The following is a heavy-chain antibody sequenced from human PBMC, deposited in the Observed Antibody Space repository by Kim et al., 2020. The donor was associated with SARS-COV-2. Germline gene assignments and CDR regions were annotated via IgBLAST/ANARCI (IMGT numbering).Heavy chain of an antibody. CDR1: GYTFTSYA. V-gene: IGHV1-3*01. J-gene: IGHJ4*02. CDR3: ARSPYYSSGYYRIDY. CDR2: INPGNGNT. D-gene: IGHD3-22*01. Sequence: ASVKVSCKASGYTFTSYAVHWVRQAPGQRREWMGWINPGNGNTKYSQKFQGRVTITGDTSASTAYMELTSLRSEDTAVYSFARSPYYSSGYYRIDYLGQG.